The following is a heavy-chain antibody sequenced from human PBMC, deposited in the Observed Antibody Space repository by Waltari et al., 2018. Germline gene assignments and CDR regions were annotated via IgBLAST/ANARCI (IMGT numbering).Heavy chain of an antibody. D-gene: IGHD6-19*01. J-gene: IGHJ4*02. CDR2: IYTSGST. V-gene: IGHV4-4*07. CDR3: ARDQGSSGWEAAGVDY. Sequence: QVQLQESGPGLVKPSETPSLTCTVSGGSISSYYWSWIRQPAGKGLEWIGRIYTSGSTNYNPSLKSRVTMSVDTSKNQCSLKLSSVTAADTAVYYCARDQGSSGWEAAGVDYWGQGTLVTVSS. CDR1: GGSISSYY.